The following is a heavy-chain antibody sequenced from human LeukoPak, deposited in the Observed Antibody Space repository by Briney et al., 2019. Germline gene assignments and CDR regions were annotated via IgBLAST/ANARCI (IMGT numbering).Heavy chain of an antibody. CDR3: ARDFFDGHGYTFYYYGMDV. Sequence: ASVKVSCKASGYTFTNYDVNWVRQAAGQGLEWMGWMNPTSGKAGFAQRFQGRVSMTRNISISTAYMELSSLRSEDTAVYYCARDFFDGHGYTFYYYGMDVWGQGTTVTVSS. CDR2: MNPTSGKA. D-gene: IGHD3-22*01. V-gene: IGHV1-8*01. CDR1: GYTFTNYD. J-gene: IGHJ6*02.